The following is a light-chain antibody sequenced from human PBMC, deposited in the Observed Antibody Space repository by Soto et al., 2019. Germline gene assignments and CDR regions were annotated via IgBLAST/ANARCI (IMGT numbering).Light chain of an antibody. V-gene: IGLV2-14*01. J-gene: IGLJ2*01. CDR1: TSDVGGYNY. Sequence: QSALTQPASVSGSPGQSITISCTGGTSDVGGYNYVSWYQQHPGKAPTLMIYDVINRPSGVSNRFSGSKSGNTASLTISGLQAEDEGDYYCSSYTSSGTPVLFGGGTKVTVL. CDR3: SSYTSSGTPVL. CDR2: DVI.